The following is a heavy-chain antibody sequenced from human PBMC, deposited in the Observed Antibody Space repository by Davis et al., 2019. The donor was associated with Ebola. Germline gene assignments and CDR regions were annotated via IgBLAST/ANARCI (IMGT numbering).Heavy chain of an antibody. CDR2: IKTDGSLT. D-gene: IGHD3-3*01. V-gene: IGHV3-74*01. Sequence: HTGGSLRLSCAASRFRFSSYWMHWVRPAPGKGLVWVSRIKTDGSLTGYGDSVQGRFIISRDNAKNTVYLQMNDLRADDTAVYSCAREGRVFALDYWGQGALVTVSS. J-gene: IGHJ4*02. CDR1: RFRFSSYW. CDR3: AREGRVFALDY.